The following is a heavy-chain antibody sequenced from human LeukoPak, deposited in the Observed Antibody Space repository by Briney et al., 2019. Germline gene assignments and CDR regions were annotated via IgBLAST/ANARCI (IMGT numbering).Heavy chain of an antibody. CDR3: ARTSSWYYGDYYYYYGMDV. J-gene: IGHJ6*02. D-gene: IGHD6-13*01. Sequence: SETLSLTCTVSGGSISSYYWSWIRQSPGKGLEWIGYIYYSGSTNYNPSLKSRVTISVDTSKNQFSLKLSSVTAADTAVYYCARTSSWYYGDYYYYYGMDVWGQGTTVTVSS. CDR2: IYYSGST. CDR1: GGSISSYY. V-gene: IGHV4-59*08.